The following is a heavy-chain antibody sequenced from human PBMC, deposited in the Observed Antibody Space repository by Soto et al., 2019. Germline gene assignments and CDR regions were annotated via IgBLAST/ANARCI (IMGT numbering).Heavy chain of an antibody. CDR1: GGTFSSYA. CDR2: IIPIFGTA. CDR3: ARVIGVVEMATLGGRFDP. D-gene: IGHD5-12*01. Sequence: SVKVSCKASGGTFSSYAISWVRHAPGQGXEWMGGIIPIFGTANYAQKFQGRVTITADESTSTAYMELSSLRSEDTAVYYCARVIGVVEMATLGGRFDPWGQGTLVTVSS. J-gene: IGHJ5*02. V-gene: IGHV1-69*13.